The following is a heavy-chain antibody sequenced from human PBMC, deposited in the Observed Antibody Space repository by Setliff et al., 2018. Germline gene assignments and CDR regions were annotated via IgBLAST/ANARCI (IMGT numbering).Heavy chain of an antibody. CDR2: IYTSGST. Sequence: SETLSLTCTVSGGSISSGSYYWSWIRQPAGKGLEWIGHIYTSGSTNYNPSLKSRVTISVDTSKNQFSLKLSSVTAADTAVYYCARGRMPHYYMDVWGKGTTVTVSS. V-gene: IGHV4-61*09. CDR3: ARGRMPHYYMDV. CDR1: GGSISSGSYY. D-gene: IGHD2-2*01. J-gene: IGHJ6*03.